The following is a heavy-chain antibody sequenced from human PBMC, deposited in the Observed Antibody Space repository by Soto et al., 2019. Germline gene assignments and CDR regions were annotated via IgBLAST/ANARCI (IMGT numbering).Heavy chain of an antibody. CDR3: ARQPPYRIAAQTRPSYYYYGMDV. Sequence: PGESLKISCKASGYGFTSYWIGWVRQVPGRGLEWLASIYPGDSDIRYSPSFQGQVTISADKSISTAYLQWSSLKASDTAMYYCARQPPYRIAAQTRPSYYYYGMDVWGQGTTVTVSS. J-gene: IGHJ6*02. CDR1: GYGFTSYW. CDR2: IYPGDSDI. D-gene: IGHD6-6*01. V-gene: IGHV5-51*01.